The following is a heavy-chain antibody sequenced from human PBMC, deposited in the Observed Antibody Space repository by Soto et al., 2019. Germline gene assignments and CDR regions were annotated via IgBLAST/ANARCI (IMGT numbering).Heavy chain of an antibody. CDR3: ARNMDYDDGWGSDKGDGV. CDR1: GCTFTAYS. Sequence: QVQMVQSGAEVKEPGDSVRVSCEASGCTFTAYSIPWVRQAPGQGLEWMGWINPKFGETTYAQNFKGSVSMGRDMSISTVYMNSSRLPSTDTAKNSCARNMDYDDGWGSDKGDGVWGQGTTVTVSS. D-gene: IGHD3-16*01. J-gene: IGHJ6*02. V-gene: IGHV1-2*02. CDR2: INPKFGET.